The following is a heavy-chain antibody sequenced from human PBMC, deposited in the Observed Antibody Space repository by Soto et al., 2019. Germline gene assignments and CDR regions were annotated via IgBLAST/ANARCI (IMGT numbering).Heavy chain of an antibody. D-gene: IGHD3-22*01. CDR1: GGSFSAYY. Sequence: SETLSLTCAVYGGSFSAYYWSRIRQPPGKGLEWIGEINHSGGTSYNPSLKSRVTISVDTSKSQFSLKLTSVTAADRAVYYCARGSVATGDSNGFYEYWRQGS. V-gene: IGHV4-34*01. CDR3: ARGSVATGDSNGFYEY. J-gene: IGHJ4*02. CDR2: INHSGGT.